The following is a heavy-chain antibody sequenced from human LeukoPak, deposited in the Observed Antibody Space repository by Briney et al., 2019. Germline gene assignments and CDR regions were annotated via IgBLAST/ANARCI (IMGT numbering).Heavy chain of an antibody. CDR1: GFTFSSYA. D-gene: IGHD1-26*01. CDR3: ANLIRVGATLDY. J-gene: IGHJ4*02. CDR2: ISGSGGST. Sequence: RSGGSLRLSCAASGFTFSSYAMSWVRQAPGKGLEWVSAISGSGGSTYYADSVKGRFTISRDNSKNTLYLQMNSLRAEDTAVYYCANLIRVGATLDYWGQGTLVTVSS. V-gene: IGHV3-23*01.